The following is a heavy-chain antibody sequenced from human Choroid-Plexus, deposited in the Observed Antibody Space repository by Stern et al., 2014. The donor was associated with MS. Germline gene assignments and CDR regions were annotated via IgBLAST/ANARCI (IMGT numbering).Heavy chain of an antibody. Sequence: VQLVASGGGVVQPGRPLRLSCVASGFPFGSCALHWVRQAPGKGLAWAAGVSDDGSNKYYADSVKGRFTISRDNSQNTLYMQMSSLRPEDTAVYYCAKDRQYLTYFFDHWGQGSLVTVSS. CDR1: GFPFGSCA. V-gene: IGHV3-30*18. CDR2: VSDDGSNK. CDR3: AKDRQYLTYFFDH. J-gene: IGHJ5*02. D-gene: IGHD2/OR15-2a*01.